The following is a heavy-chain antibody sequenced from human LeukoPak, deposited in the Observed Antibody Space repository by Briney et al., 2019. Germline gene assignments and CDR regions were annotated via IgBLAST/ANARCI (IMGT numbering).Heavy chain of an antibody. CDR1: GGSICSSSYY. CDR2: IYYSGST. V-gene: IGHV4-39*01. J-gene: IGHJ4*02. Sequence: SETLSLTCTVSGGSICSSSYYWGWIRQPPGKGLEWIGSIYYSGSTYYNPSLKSRVTISVDTSKNQFSLKLSSVTAADTAVYYCARDSSGYYGKGSYFDYWGQGTLVTVSS. D-gene: IGHD3-22*01. CDR3: ARDSSGYYGKGSYFDY.